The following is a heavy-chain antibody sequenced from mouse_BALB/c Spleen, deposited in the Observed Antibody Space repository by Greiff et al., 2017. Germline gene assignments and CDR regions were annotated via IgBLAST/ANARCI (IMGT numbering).Heavy chain of an antibody. V-gene: IGHV14-3*02. CDR2: IDPANGNT. Sequence: ESGAELVKPGASVKLSCTASGFNIKDTYMHWVKQRPEQGLEWIGRIDPANGNTKYDPKFQGKATITADTSSNTAYLQLSSLTSEDTAVYYCARATVVSMDYWGQGTSVTVSS. CDR1: GFNIKDTY. D-gene: IGHD1-1*01. CDR3: ARATVVSMDY. J-gene: IGHJ4*01.